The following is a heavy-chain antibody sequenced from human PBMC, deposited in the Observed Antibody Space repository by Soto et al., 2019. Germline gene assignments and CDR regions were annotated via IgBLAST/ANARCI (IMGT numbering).Heavy chain of an antibody. V-gene: IGHV4-38-2*01. CDR3: ARIDLRWPFDY. CDR1: GYSISSAYY. J-gene: IGHJ4*02. D-gene: IGHD2-15*01. Sequence: PWETLALTCAVSGYSISSAYYWGWIRQSPGKGLEFIGSIRHDGGPYYTPSFQSRIAISLDTSKNQFSLKLTSVTAADTAVYFCARIDLRWPFDYWGQGILVTVSS. CDR2: IRHDGGP.